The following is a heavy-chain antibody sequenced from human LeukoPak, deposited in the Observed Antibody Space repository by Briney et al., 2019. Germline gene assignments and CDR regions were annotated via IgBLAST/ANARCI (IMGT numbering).Heavy chain of an antibody. J-gene: IGHJ3*02. Sequence: ASVKVSCKASGYTFTGYYMHWLRQAPGQGLEWMGRINPNSGGTNYAQKFQGRVTMTRDTSISTAYMELSRLRSDDTAVYYCARVREQLKDAFDIWGQGTMVTVSS. V-gene: IGHV1-2*06. CDR1: GYTFTGYY. D-gene: IGHD2-2*01. CDR2: INPNSGGT. CDR3: ARVREQLKDAFDI.